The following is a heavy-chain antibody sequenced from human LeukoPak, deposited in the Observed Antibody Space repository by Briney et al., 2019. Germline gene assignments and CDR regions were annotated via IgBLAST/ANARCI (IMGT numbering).Heavy chain of an antibody. J-gene: IGHJ4*02. CDR1: GFTFSSYG. D-gene: IGHD5-12*01. V-gene: IGHV3-30*18. CDR2: ISYDGSDK. Sequence: PGGSLGLSCAASGFTFSSYGIHWVRQAPGKGLEWVAVISYDGSDKYYGDSVKGRFTISRDNSKNTVYLQMNSLRAEDTAVYYCAKGESIVATIFGDYFDSWGQGTLVTVSS. CDR3: AKGESIVATIFGDYFDS.